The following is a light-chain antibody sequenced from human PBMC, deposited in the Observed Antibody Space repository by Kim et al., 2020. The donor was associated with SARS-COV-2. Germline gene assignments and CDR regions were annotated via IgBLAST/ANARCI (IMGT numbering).Light chain of an antibody. CDR2: RVS. Sequence: DGVLFQSPLSLPVTLGQPASISCRSSQSLVHSDGNTYLNWFQQRPGQSPRRLFYRVSNRDSEVPDRFSGSGSGTDFTLKIIRVEAEDVAVYYCMQATHCLHAFGQGTKLEI. CDR1: QSLVHSDGNTY. V-gene: IGKV2-30*02. CDR3: MQATHCLHA. J-gene: IGKJ2*01.